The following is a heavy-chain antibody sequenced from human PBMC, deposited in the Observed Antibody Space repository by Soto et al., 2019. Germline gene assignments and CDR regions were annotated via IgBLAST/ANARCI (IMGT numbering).Heavy chain of an antibody. CDR1: GYPFSSYY. V-gene: IGHV1-46*01. CDR2: INPSGGST. J-gene: IGHJ6*02. CDR3: ARGGFVVVQAANKHYYYGMDV. D-gene: IGHD2-2*01. Sequence: WXSVKVSVKVSGYPFSSYYMHWVRQAPGQGLEWMGIINPSGGSTSYAQKFQGRVTMTRDTSTSTVYMELSSLRSEDTAVYYCARGGFVVVQAANKHYYYGMDVWGQGTTVTVSS.